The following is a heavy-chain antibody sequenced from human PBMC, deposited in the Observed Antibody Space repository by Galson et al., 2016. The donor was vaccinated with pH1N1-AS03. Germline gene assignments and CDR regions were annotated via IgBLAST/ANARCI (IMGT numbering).Heavy chain of an antibody. CDR1: DFTFSSYW. Sequence: SLRLSCAASDFTFSSYWMLWVRQAPGKGLEWVSRIKTDGSYTGYADSVKGRFTISRDNAKNTLYLQMNSLRAEDTAVYFCTRPKLGVGDALDISGQGAMVTVSS. D-gene: IGHD3-10*01. J-gene: IGHJ3*02. V-gene: IGHV3-74*01. CDR2: IKTDGSYT. CDR3: TRPKLGVGDALDI.